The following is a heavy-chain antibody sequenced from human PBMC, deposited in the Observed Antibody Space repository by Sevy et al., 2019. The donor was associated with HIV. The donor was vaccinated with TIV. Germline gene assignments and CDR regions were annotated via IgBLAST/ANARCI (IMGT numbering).Heavy chain of an antibody. CDR3: ARLSNYGPYSDTYYYVMDV. CDR2: VDPDDSDT. D-gene: IGHD4-17*01. CDR1: GDNSNTDW. J-gene: IGHJ6*02. V-gene: IGHV5-51*01. Sequence: GESLKISCQDSGDNSNTDWIAWVRQLPGKGLEYTGLVDPDDSDTRYSPSFQGQVIMSADEAINTVYLQWNSLKASDSATYNCARLSNYGPYSDTYYYVMDVWGQGTTVTVSS.